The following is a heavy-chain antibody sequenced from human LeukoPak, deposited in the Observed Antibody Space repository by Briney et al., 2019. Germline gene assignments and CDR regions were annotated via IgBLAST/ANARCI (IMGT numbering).Heavy chain of an antibody. CDR1: GYTVTGYY. V-gene: IGHV1-2*02. D-gene: IGHD5-24*01. CDR2: INPNSGGT. CDR3: ARVVDGYNYGAFDI. J-gene: IGHJ3*02. Sequence: ASVKASCKASGYTVTGYYIHWVRQAPGQGLEWMGWINPNSGGTNYARRFQGRVTMTRDASISTAYMELSSLRSDDTAVYYCARVVDGYNYGAFDIWGQGTVVTVSS.